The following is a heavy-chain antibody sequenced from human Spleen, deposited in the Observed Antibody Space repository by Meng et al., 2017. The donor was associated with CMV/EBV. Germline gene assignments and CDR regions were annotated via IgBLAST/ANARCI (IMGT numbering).Heavy chain of an antibody. J-gene: IGHJ4*02. V-gene: IGHV4-34*01. Sequence: QGQLQQGGAGLLKPSETLSLTCAVYGGSFSGYYWSWIRQPPGKGLEWIGEINHSGSTNYNPSLKSRVTISVDTSKNQFSLKLSSVTAADTAVYYCARGGLYSSSWYDYWGQGTLVTVSS. D-gene: IGHD6-13*01. CDR1: GGSFSGYY. CDR3: ARGGLYSSSWYDY. CDR2: INHSGST.